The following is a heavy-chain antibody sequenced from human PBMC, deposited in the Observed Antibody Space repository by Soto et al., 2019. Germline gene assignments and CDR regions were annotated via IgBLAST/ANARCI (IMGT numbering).Heavy chain of an antibody. CDR1: GDSISTDY. D-gene: IGHD3-22*01. V-gene: IGHV4-59*08. J-gene: IGHJ4*02. Sequence: SETLSLTCTVSGDSISTDYWSWIRQSPGKGLEWIGFIYYGRSTNYNPSLKSQVNISVDTPKNQFSLKLISVTAADTAVYYCARHFVAVVIKGWGYWGQGTLVTVSS. CDR3: ARHFVAVVIKGWGY. CDR2: IYYGRST.